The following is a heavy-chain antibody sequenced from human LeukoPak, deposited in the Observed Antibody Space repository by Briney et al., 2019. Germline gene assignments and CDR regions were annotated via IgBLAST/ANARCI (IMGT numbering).Heavy chain of an antibody. CDR2: ISAYNGNT. V-gene: IGHV1-18*01. Sequence: ASVKVSCKASGYTFTSYGISWVRQAPGQGLEWMGWISAYNGNTNYAQKLQGRVTMTTDTSTSTAYMELRSLRSDDTAVYYCARVPGKWLTHGDYYYYYGMDVWGQGTTVTVS. CDR1: GYTFTSYG. D-gene: IGHD6-19*01. J-gene: IGHJ6*02. CDR3: ARVPGKWLTHGDYYYYYGMDV.